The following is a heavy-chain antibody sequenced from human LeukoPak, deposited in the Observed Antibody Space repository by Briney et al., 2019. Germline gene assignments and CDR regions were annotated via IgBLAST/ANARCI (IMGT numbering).Heavy chain of an antibody. Sequence: PSETLSLTCAVYGGSFSGYYWSWIRQPPGKGLEWITTIYYGGSTYSNPSLKSRVTISVDTSKNRFSLKLSFVTAADTAVYYCARGISQQSGLFDYWGQGTLVTVSS. CDR3: ARGISQQSGLFDY. V-gene: IGHV4-34*01. J-gene: IGHJ4*02. D-gene: IGHD6-13*01. CDR1: GGSFSGYY. CDR2: IYYGGST.